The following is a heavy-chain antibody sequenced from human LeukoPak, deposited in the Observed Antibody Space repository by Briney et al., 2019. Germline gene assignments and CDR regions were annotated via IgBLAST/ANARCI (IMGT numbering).Heavy chain of an antibody. Sequence: ASVKVSCKASGYTFTSYGISWVRQAPGQGLEWMGWINPNSGGTNYAQKFQGRVTMTRDTSISTAYMELSRLRSDDTAVYYCARCIAAAGTIWFDPWGQGTLVTVSS. CDR3: ARCIAAAGTIWFDP. V-gene: IGHV1-2*02. J-gene: IGHJ5*02. CDR1: GYTFTSYG. CDR2: INPNSGGT. D-gene: IGHD6-13*01.